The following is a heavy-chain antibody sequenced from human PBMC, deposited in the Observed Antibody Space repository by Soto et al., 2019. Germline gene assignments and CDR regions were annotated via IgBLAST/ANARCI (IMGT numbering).Heavy chain of an antibody. J-gene: IGHJ4*02. CDR2: IYHSGST. CDR1: GGSISSSNW. D-gene: IGHD3-10*01. CDR3: ARGWGEGRVDY. V-gene: IGHV4-4*02. Sequence: QLQLQESGPGLVKPSGTLSLTCAVSGGSISSSNWSGWVRHPPGKGVQSIGAIYHSGSTNYIPSLKSRVTISVDKAMNQFSLTLSSVTAADTAVYYCARGWGEGRVDYWGQGTLVTVSS.